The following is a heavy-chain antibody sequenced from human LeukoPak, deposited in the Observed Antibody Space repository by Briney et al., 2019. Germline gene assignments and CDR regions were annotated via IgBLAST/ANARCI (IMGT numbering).Heavy chain of an antibody. V-gene: IGHV3-30*18. CDR2: ISYDGSNK. CDR1: GFTFSSYG. Sequence: GGSLRLSCAASGFTFSSYGMHWVRQAPGKGLEWVAVISYDGSNKYYADSVKGRFTISRDNSKNTPYLQMNSLRAEDTAVYYCAKDRIVVVITTVDYWGQGTLVTVST. D-gene: IGHD3-22*01. CDR3: AKDRIVVVITTVDY. J-gene: IGHJ4*02.